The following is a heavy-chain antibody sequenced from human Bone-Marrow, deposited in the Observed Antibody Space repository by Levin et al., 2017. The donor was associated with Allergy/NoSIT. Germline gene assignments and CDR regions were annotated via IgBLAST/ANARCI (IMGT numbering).Heavy chain of an antibody. V-gene: IGHV4-30-2*01. CDR2: IYYTGIT. CDR3: ARYMTGNYFDY. Sequence: SETLSLTCAVSGDSMSSSTYSWGWIRQPPGKALDWIGYIYYTGITYYKSSLKSRVTISVDRSENLLFLNLSSVTAADTAVYYCARYMTGNYFDYWGQGILVSVSS. J-gene: IGHJ4*02. CDR1: GDSMSSSTYS. D-gene: IGHD3-9*01.